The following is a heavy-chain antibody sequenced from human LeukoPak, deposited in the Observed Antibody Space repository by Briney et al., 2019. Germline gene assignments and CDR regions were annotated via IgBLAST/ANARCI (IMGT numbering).Heavy chain of an antibody. D-gene: IGHD1-26*01. J-gene: IGHJ4*02. CDR1: EFTSYAFS. Sequence: GGSLILYGSGSEFTSYAFSMTWLGQAQRKGLEWFSTTRGDARSTGYEDSVKGRFTISRDNDKNSLYLQMNSLRVEDTALYYCAREFFDREGGTTVLDYWGQGAMVTVSS. CDR2: TRGDARST. V-gene: IGHV3-20*04. CDR3: AREFFDREGGTTVLDY.